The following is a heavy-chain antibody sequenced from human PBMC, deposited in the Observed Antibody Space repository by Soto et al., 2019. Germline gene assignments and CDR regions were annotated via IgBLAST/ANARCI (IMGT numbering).Heavy chain of an antibody. CDR2: ISSDGSNK. CDR1: GFTFRNYV. J-gene: IGHJ4*02. Sequence: QVQLVESGGGVVQPGRSLSLSCAASGFTFRNYVMHWVRQAPGKGLEWVAVISSDGSNKYYADSVKGRFTISRDNSKNTLYLRMNSLRFEDTAVYYSTKDRATHRNYWGQGTLVTVSS. D-gene: IGHD5-12*01. V-gene: IGHV3-30*18. CDR3: TKDRATHRNY.